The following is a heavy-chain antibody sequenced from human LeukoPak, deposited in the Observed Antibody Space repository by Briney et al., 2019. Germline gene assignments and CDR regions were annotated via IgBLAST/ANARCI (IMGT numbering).Heavy chain of an antibody. V-gene: IGHV4-39*01. CDR1: AGSIGSSSYY. J-gene: IGHJ4*02. CDR2: IYDSGST. Sequence: SQTLSPTWTVSAGSIGSSSYYCGWILDPPGKGLEWSGRIYDSGSTYCNPSLTSRVTISVDTSNNQFTLKLSSVTAADTAVYYCARTDYGGRRHFDYWGQGTLVTVSS. CDR3: ARTDYGGRRHFDY. D-gene: IGHD4-23*01.